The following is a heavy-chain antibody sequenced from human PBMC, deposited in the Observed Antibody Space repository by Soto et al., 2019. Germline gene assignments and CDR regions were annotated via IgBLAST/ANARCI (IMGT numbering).Heavy chain of an antibody. D-gene: IGHD2-8*01. CDR1: GITFKTYD. CDR3: AKRAGYCTNGVCRGFHFGR. V-gene: IGHV3-23*01. CDR2: IGGSGGST. J-gene: IGHJ4*02. Sequence: GGSLRLSCVASGITFKTYDMSWVRQAPGAGLEWVSAIGGSGGSTYYADSVKGRFTVSRDNSKNTLYLQMNSLRADDTAVYYCAKRAGYCTNGVCRGFHFGRWGQGTLVTVYS.